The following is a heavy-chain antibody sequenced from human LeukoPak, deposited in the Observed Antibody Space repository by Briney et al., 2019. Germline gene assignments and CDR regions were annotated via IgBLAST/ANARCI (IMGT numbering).Heavy chain of an antibody. D-gene: IGHD6-19*01. CDR2: IKQDGSEK. CDR3: ARRGSGWFLAFDI. CDR1: GFTFSSYW. V-gene: IGHV3-7*01. Sequence: PGGSLRLSRAASGFTFSSYWMSWVRQAPGKGLEWVANIKQDGSEKYYVDSVTGRFTISRDNAKNSLYLQMNSLRAEDTAVYYCARRGSGWFLAFDIWGQGTMVTVSS. J-gene: IGHJ3*02.